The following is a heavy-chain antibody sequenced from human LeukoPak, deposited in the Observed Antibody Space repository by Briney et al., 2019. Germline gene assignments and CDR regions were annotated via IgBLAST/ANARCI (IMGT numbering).Heavy chain of an antibody. V-gene: IGHV4-39*01. Sequence: SETLSLTCTVSGGSISSSNYYWAWIRQPPGKGLEWIGSAYYSGTTFYNPSLKSRVTVSVDMSKHQFSLKLSSVTAADTAAYYCASQRSGYYFDYWGQGTLVTVSS. D-gene: IGHD3-3*01. CDR2: AYYSGTT. CDR3: ASQRSGYYFDY. CDR1: GGSISSSNYY. J-gene: IGHJ4*02.